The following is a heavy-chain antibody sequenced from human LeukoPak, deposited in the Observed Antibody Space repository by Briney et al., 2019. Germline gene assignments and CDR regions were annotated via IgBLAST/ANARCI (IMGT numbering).Heavy chain of an antibody. D-gene: IGHD4-11*01. CDR1: GGTFSSYA. CDR2: IIPIFGTA. Sequence: SVKVSCKASGGTFSSYAISWVRQAPGQGLDWMGGIIPIFGTANYAQKFQGRVTITADESTSTAYMELSSLRSEDTAVYYCARLHDYSKVVLPYGWFDPWGQGTLVTVSS. J-gene: IGHJ5*02. CDR3: ARLHDYSKVVLPYGWFDP. V-gene: IGHV1-69*13.